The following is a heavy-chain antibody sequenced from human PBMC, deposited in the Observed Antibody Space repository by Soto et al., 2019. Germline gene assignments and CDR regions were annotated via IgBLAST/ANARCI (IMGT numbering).Heavy chain of an antibody. CDR3: AKEGCSGGICYGFDY. CDR2: MSWDGSDE. D-gene: IGHD2-15*01. V-gene: IGHV3-30*18. J-gene: IGHJ4*02. Sequence: QEQLVESGGGVVQPGRSLRLSCAASGFTFSSYGMHWVRQAPGKGLEWVAVMSWDGSDEFYEETVKGRFTVSRDNSRNTLYLQMNSLRPEDTAVYYCAKEGCSGGICYGFDYWGQGTLVTVSS. CDR1: GFTFSSYG.